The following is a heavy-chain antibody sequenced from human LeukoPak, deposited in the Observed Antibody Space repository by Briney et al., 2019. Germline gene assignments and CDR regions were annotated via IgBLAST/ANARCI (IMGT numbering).Heavy chain of an antibody. D-gene: IGHD4-11*01. V-gene: IGHV1-69*13. Sequence: SVKVSCKASGGTFISYAISWVRQAPGQGLEWMGGIIPIFGTANYAQKFQGRVTITADESTSTAYMELSSLRSEDTAVYYCARERDYHTDYYYYYGMDVWGQGTTVTVSS. CDR3: ARERDYHTDYYYYYGMDV. J-gene: IGHJ6*02. CDR2: IIPIFGTA. CDR1: GGTFISYA.